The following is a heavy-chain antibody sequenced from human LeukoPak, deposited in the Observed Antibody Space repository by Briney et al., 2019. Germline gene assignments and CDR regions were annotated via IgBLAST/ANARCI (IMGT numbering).Heavy chain of an antibody. D-gene: IGHD2-2*02. CDR2: IKPKSGDT. CDR1: GYTFTDYY. J-gene: IGHJ6*03. Sequence: ASVTVSCKASGYTFTDYYFHWVRQAPGQGLEWMGWIKPKSGDTDYAHKFQGRVTLTRDTSISTAYMELSSLRSDDTAVYYCAREVIPTYYYMDVWGKGTTVTVSS. CDR3: AREVIPTYYYMDV. V-gene: IGHV1-2*02.